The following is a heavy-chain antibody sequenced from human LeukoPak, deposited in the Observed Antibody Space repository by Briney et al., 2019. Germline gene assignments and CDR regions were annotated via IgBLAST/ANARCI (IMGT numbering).Heavy chain of an antibody. Sequence: PGRSLRLSCAASGFTFSSYAMHWVRQAPGKGLEWVAVISYDGSNKYYADSVKGRVTISRDNSKNTLYLQMNSLRAEDTAVYYCARPYFGYSSGWYDYWGQGTLVTVSS. V-gene: IGHV3-30-3*01. CDR1: GFTFSSYA. CDR3: ARPYFGYSSGWYDY. J-gene: IGHJ4*02. D-gene: IGHD6-19*01. CDR2: ISYDGSNK.